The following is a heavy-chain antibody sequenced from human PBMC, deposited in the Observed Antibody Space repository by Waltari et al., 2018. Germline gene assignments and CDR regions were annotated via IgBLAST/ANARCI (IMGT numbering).Heavy chain of an antibody. V-gene: IGHV3-7*01. Sequence: EVQLVESGGGLVQPGGSLRLSCAAYGFTFSSYWMIWVRQAPGKGLEWVANIKQDGSEKYYVDSGKGRFTISRDNAKNSLYLQMNSLRAEDTAVYYCARKQWLVPYYFDYWGQGTLVTVSS. CDR3: ARKQWLVPYYFDY. D-gene: IGHD6-19*01. J-gene: IGHJ4*02. CDR1: GFTFSSYW. CDR2: IKQDGSEK.